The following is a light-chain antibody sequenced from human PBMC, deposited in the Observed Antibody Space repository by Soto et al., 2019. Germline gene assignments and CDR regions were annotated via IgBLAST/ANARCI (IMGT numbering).Light chain of an antibody. CDR3: QHYDGSPPWT. J-gene: IGKJ1*01. V-gene: IGKV3-20*01. CDR1: QSVSSTS. CDR2: AAS. Sequence: EILFTQSPGTLSFSPGDRATLSCRASQSVSSTSLAWYQHKPGQAPRLLIYAASNRATGIPDRFSGSGSGTDFTLTISRLEPEDFALYYCQHYDGSPPWTFGQGTKVDIK.